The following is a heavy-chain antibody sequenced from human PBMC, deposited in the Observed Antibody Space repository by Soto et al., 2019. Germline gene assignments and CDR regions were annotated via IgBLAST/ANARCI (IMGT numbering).Heavy chain of an antibody. CDR2: ISAYNGNT. D-gene: IGHD2-21*02. V-gene: IGHV1-18*01. Sequence: ASVKVSCKASGYTFTSYGISWVRQAPGQGLEWMGWISAYNGNTNYAQKLQGRVTMTTDTSTSTAYMELRSLRSDDTAVYYCATQFHHCGGDCYRGPYFGMDAWGQGTTVTVSS. CDR3: ATQFHHCGGDCYRGPYFGMDA. CDR1: GYTFTSYG. J-gene: IGHJ6*02.